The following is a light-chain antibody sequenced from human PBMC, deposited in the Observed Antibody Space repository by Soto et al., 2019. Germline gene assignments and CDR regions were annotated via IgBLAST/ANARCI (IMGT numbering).Light chain of an antibody. J-gene: IGLJ2*01. V-gene: IGLV1-47*01. Sequence: QSVLTQPPSASGTPGQTVTISCSGRNSNIGSNYVYWYQQLPGTAPRLLMYRADQRPSGVPDRFSGPKSGTSASLAISGLRSEDEADYYCAAWDDTLSGLVFGGGTKLTVL. CDR3: AAWDDTLSGLV. CDR2: RAD. CDR1: NSNIGSNY.